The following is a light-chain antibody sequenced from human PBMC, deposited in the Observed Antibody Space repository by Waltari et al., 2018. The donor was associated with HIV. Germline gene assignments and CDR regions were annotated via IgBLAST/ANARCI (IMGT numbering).Light chain of an antibody. CDR1: SSAIGAYDS. Sequence: QSALTPPPSASGSLGQSVTISCTASSSAIGAYDSVSWFQHHPRSAPKLLLYEVTRRPSTVSDRFSGSRSGSTAFLTVAGLQPDDEATYFCSSYGDSLRVLFGGGTNVTVL. V-gene: IGLV2-8*01. J-gene: IGLJ3*02. CDR2: EVT. CDR3: SSYGDSLRVL.